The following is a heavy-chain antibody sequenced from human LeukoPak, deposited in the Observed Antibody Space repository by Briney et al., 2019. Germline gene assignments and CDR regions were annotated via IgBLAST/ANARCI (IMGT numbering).Heavy chain of an antibody. CDR1: GYSFTSYW. J-gene: IGHJ3*02. Sequence: GESLKISCKGSGYSFTSYWIGWVRQMPGKGLEWMGIIYPGDSDTRYSPSFQGQVTISADKSISTAYLQWSSLKASDTAMYYCASSYDILTGYSDAFDIWGRGTMVTVSS. V-gene: IGHV5-51*01. CDR2: IYPGDSDT. CDR3: ASSYDILTGYSDAFDI. D-gene: IGHD3-9*01.